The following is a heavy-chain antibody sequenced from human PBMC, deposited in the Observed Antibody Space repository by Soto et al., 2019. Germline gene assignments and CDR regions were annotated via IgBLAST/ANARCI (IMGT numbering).Heavy chain of an antibody. CDR3: ARCPSTTSPPRGVAASEYYFDY. CDR1: GYTFTSYY. V-gene: IGHV1-46*01. D-gene: IGHD2-15*01. J-gene: IGHJ4*02. Sequence: QVQLVQSGAEVKKPGASVKVSCKASGYTFTSYYMHWVRQAPGQGLEWMGIINPSGGSTSYAQKFQGRVTMTGATSTSTVYIELSSLRSEDTAVYYCARCPSTTSPPRGVAASEYYFDYWGQGTLVTVSS. CDR2: INPSGGST.